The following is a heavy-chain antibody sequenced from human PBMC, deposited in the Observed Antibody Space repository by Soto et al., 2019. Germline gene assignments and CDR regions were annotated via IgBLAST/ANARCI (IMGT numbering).Heavy chain of an antibody. CDR2: IIPIFGTA. V-gene: IGHV1-69*12. Sequence: QVQLVQSGAEVKKPGSSVKVSCKASGGTFSSYAISWVRQAPGQGLEWMGGIIPIFGTANYAQKFQGRVTITADESTSTAYMELSSLRSEDTAVYYCARWDSGVLVPAATSSYNWFDPWGQGTLVTVSS. CDR1: GGTFSSYA. J-gene: IGHJ5*02. D-gene: IGHD2-2*01. CDR3: ARWDSGVLVPAATSSYNWFDP.